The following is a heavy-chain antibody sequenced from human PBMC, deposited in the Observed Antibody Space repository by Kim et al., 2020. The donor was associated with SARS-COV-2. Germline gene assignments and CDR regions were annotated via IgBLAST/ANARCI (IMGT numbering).Heavy chain of an antibody. CDR2: TYYRSKWYN. J-gene: IGHJ5*02. D-gene: IGHD3-16*02. Sequence: SQTLSLTCAISGDSVSSNSAAWNWIRQSPSRGLEWLGRTYYRSKWYNDYAVSVKSRITINPDTSKNQFSLQLNSVTPEDTAVYYCARDRGAHGGSYRPNWFDPWGQGTLVTVSS. CDR1: GDSVSSNSAA. V-gene: IGHV6-1*01. CDR3: ARDRGAHGGSYRPNWFDP.